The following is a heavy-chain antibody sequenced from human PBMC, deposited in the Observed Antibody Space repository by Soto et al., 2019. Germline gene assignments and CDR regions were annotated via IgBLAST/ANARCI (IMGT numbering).Heavy chain of an antibody. CDR3: ARHLENRYFDWLRELGYYYGMDV. D-gene: IGHD3-9*01. V-gene: IGHV4-39*01. CDR2: IYYSGST. CDR1: GGSISSSSYY. Sequence: QLQLQESGPGLVKPSETLSLTCTVSGGSISSSSYYWGWIRQPPGKGLERMGSIYYSGSTYYNPPLKSRVTISVDTSKNQFSLKLSSVTAADTAVYYCARHLENRYFDWLRELGYYYGMDVWGQGTTVTVSS. J-gene: IGHJ6*02.